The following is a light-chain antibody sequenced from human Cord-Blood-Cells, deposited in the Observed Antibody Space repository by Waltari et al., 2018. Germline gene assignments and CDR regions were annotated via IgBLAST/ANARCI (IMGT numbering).Light chain of an antibody. J-gene: IGKJ2*01. CDR3: QQYYSTPYT. CDR2: CAS. CDR1: PSVLYSSNNKNY. V-gene: IGKV4-1*01. Sequence: DIVMTQSPDSLAVSLGERPTINCKSSPSVLYSSNNKNYLTWYQQKPGQPPKMLIYCASTRESGVPARFSGSGSGTDFTLPISSLQAEDVAVYYCQQYYSTPYTFGQGTKLEIK.